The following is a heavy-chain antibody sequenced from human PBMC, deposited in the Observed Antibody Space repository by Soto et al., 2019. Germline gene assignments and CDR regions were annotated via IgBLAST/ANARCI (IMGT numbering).Heavy chain of an antibody. Sequence: EVQLVESGGGLVQPGGSLRLSCAASGITLSDHFIDWVRQAPGKGLDWVGRTKAKAYSYTTEYAASVQGRFTISRDDSENSVYLEMNSLKSEDTAVYYCASIRGYMGYWGQGTLVTVSP. J-gene: IGHJ4*02. CDR2: TKAKAYSYTT. CDR3: ASIRGYMGY. D-gene: IGHD3-10*01. V-gene: IGHV3-72*01. CDR1: GITLSDHF.